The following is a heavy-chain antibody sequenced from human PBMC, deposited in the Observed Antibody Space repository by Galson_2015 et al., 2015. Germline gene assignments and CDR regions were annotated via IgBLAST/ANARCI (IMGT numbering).Heavy chain of an antibody. CDR2: ISQAGAKH. D-gene: IGHD2-2*01. CDR1: GFAFSRFA. CDR3: TRGPAEGSFDP. J-gene: IGHJ5*02. Sequence: SLRLSCAASGFAFSRFAMHWVRQAPGKGLQWVGVISQAGAKHAFADSVKGRFPISRDHYKCIVYLQMNSLATEDTAIYYCTRGPAEGSFDPWGHGTLVTVSS. V-gene: IGHV3-30-3*01.